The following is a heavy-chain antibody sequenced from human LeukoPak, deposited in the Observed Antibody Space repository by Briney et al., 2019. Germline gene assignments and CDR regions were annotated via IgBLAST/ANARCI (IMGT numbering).Heavy chain of an antibody. CDR3: ALISRGIAVPGTEL. CDR1: GASISSNNW. CDR2: VYHSGST. V-gene: IGHV4-4*02. D-gene: IGHD6-19*01. J-gene: IGHJ4*02. Sequence: SGTLSFTCAVSGASISSNNWWSWVRQPPGKGLEWIGEVYHSGSTNYTPSLKSRVTISIDKSKNQFSLKLSSVTAADTAVYYCALISRGIAVPGTELWGQGTLVTVSS.